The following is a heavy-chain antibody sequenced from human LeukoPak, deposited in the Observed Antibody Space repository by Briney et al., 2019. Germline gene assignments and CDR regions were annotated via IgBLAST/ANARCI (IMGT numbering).Heavy chain of an antibody. D-gene: IGHD5-18*01. V-gene: IGHV1-69*04. Sequence: SVKVSCKASGGTFSSYAISWVRQAPGQGLEWMGRIIPILGIANYAQKFQGRVTITADKSTSTAYMELSRLRSDDTAVYYCARASGGYSYGYKGSNFFDYWGQGTLVTVSS. J-gene: IGHJ4*02. CDR3: ARASGGYSYGYKGSNFFDY. CDR1: GGTFSSYA. CDR2: IIPILGIA.